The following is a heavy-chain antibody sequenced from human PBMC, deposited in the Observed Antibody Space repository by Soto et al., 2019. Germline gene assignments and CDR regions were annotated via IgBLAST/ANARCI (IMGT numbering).Heavy chain of an antibody. V-gene: IGHV3-23*01. CDR1: GFTFTTYA. CDR2: VSGSADST. CDR3: AKAGIGYCSRTSCLYYFDS. D-gene: IGHD2-2*03. J-gene: IGHJ4*02. Sequence: PGGSLRLSCAASGFTFTTYAMTWVRQAPGKGLEWVSTVSGSADSTYYGDSVKGRFTISRDNSKNTLYLQMKSLRAEDTAIYYCAKAGIGYCSRTSCLYYFDSWGQGTLVTVSS.